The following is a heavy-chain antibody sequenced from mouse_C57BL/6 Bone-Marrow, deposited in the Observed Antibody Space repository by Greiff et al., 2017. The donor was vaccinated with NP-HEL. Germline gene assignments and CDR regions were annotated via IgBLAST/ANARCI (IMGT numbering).Heavy chain of an antibody. V-gene: IGHV5-9-1*02. J-gene: IGHJ2*01. D-gene: IGHD2-1*01. Sequence: EVQGVESGEGLVKPGGSLKLSCAASGFTFSSYAMSWVRQTPEKRLEWVAYISSGGDYIYYADTVKGRFTISRDNARNTLYLQMSSLKSEDTAMYYCTRGTYGKSYYFDYWGQGTTLTVSS. CDR3: TRGTYGKSYYFDY. CDR1: GFTFSSYA. CDR2: ISSGGDYI.